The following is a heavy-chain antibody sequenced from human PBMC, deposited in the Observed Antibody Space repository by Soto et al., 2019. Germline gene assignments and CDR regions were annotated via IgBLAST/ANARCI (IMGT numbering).Heavy chain of an antibody. V-gene: IGHV1-3*01. J-gene: IGHJ1*01. CDR2: INPGNGNT. CDR3: VLGGYFDSSNYLAY. Sequence: SVKVSCKASGYTFTSSGINWLRQAPGRGLEWMGWINPGNGNTKYSQQFQGRVIIDRDTSASTSYMELSSLRSEDPAVYYCVLGGYFDSSNYLAYWGLGTLVTGSA. CDR1: GYTFTSSG. D-gene: IGHD3-22*01.